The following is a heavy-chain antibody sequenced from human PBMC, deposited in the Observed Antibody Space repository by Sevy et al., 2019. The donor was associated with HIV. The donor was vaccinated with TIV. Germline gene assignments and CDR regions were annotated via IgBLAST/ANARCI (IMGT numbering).Heavy chain of an antibody. CDR3: AKADGDYDYYYYGMDV. D-gene: IGHD4-17*01. CDR1: GFTFSSYG. Sequence: GGSLRLSCAASGFTFSSYGMHWVRQAPGKGLEWVAVISYDGSNKYYADSVKGRFTIFRDNSKNTLYLQMNSLRAEDTAVYYCAKADGDYDYYYYGMDVWGQGTTVTVSS. J-gene: IGHJ6*02. V-gene: IGHV3-30*18. CDR2: ISYDGSNK.